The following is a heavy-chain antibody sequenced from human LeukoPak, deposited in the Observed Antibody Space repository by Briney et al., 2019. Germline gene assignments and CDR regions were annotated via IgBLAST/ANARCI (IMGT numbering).Heavy chain of an antibody. J-gene: IGHJ6*03. CDR2: MNPNSGNT. Sequence: ASVKVSCKASGYTFTSYDINWVRQATGQGLEWMGWMNPNSGNTGYAQKFQGRVTITRNTSMSTAYMELSSLRSEDTAVYYCARVLYYDFWSGYSLGNYYYMDVWGKGTSVTVSS. D-gene: IGHD3-3*01. CDR3: ARVLYYDFWSGYSLGNYYYMDV. CDR1: GYTFTSYD. V-gene: IGHV1-8*03.